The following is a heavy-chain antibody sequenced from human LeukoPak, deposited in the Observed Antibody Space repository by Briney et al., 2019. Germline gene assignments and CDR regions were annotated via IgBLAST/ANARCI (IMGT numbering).Heavy chain of an antibody. V-gene: IGHV4-59*08. CDR3: ARLYGDYEGDY. J-gene: IGHJ4*02. D-gene: IGHD4-17*01. Sequence: SETLSLTCAVSSGSISSYYWSWIRQPPGKGLEWIGYIYDTGSTSYNPSLKSRVTISVDTSKNQFSLKLSSVTAADTAVYYCARLYGDYEGDYWGQGTLVTVSS. CDR1: SGSISSYY. CDR2: IYDTGST.